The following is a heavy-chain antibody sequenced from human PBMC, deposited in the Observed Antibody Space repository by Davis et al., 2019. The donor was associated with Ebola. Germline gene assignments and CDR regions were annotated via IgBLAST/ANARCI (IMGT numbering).Heavy chain of an antibody. D-gene: IGHD3-22*01. CDR2: INPNTGDT. CDR3: GRDHHYYDSSGPTTDEL. J-gene: IGHJ4*02. V-gene: IGHV1-2*02. CDR1: GYNFIGLY. Sequence: ASVKVSCKASGYNFIGLYIHWVRQAPGQGLEWMGWINPNTGDTKYAQNFQGRVTMTRDTSISTAYMQLSRLRSDDTAVYYCGRDHHYYDSSGPTTDELWGQGTLVTVSS.